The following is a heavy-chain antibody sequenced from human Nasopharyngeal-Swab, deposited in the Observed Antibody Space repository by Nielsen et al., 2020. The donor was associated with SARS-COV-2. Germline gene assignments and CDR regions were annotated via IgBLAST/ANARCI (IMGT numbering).Heavy chain of an antibody. CDR2: INPNSGGT. Sequence: ASVKVSCKASGYTFTGYYMHWVRQAPGQGLEWMGRINPNSGGTNYAQKLQGRVTMTTDTSTSTAYMELRSLRSDDTAVYYCARALPYYDILTGPDYWGQGTLVTVSS. D-gene: IGHD3-9*01. CDR1: GYTFTGYY. J-gene: IGHJ4*02. V-gene: IGHV1-2*06. CDR3: ARALPYYDILTGPDY.